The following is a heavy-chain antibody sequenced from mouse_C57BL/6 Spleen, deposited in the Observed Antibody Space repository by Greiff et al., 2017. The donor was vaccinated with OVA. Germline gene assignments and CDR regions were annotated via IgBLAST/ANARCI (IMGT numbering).Heavy chain of an antibody. J-gene: IGHJ4*01. Sequence: QVQLQQPGAELVRPGSSVKLSCKASGYTFTSYWMHWVKQRPIQGLEWIGNIDPSDSETHYNQKFKDKATLTVDKSSSTAYMQLSSLTSEDSAVYYCARDLLNYYGSSYYAMDYWGQGTSVTVSS. CDR2: IDPSDSET. D-gene: IGHD1-1*01. CDR1: GYTFTSYW. V-gene: IGHV1-52*01. CDR3: ARDLLNYYGSSYYAMDY.